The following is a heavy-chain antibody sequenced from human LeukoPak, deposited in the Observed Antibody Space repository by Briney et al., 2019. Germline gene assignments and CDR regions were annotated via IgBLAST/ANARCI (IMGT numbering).Heavy chain of an antibody. D-gene: IGHD5-12*01. CDR1: GFTFSPYG. J-gene: IGHJ4*02. CDR2: ISGSGGST. V-gene: IGHV3-23*01. CDR3: ARVEASGYDYGAFDY. Sequence: GGSLRLSCAASGFTFSPYGMSWVRQAPGKGLEWVSAISGSGGSTNYADSVKGRFTISRDNAKNSLYLQMSSLRADDTAVYYCARVEASGYDYGAFDYWGQGTLVTVSS.